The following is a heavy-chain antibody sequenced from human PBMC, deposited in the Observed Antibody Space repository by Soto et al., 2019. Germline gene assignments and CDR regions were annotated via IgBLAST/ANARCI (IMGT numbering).Heavy chain of an antibody. CDR3: ARDLSPTVVTLKQTPETTYYYYYGIYV. J-gene: IGHJ6*02. D-gene: IGHD4-17*01. Sequence: GGSLRLSCAASGFTFSSYSMNWVRQAPGKGLEWVSSISSSSSYIYYADSVKGRFTISRDNAKNSLYLQMNSLRAEDTAVYYCARDLSPTVVTLKQTPETTYYYYYGIYVWGQGTTVTVSS. V-gene: IGHV3-21*01. CDR2: ISSSSSYI. CDR1: GFTFSSYS.